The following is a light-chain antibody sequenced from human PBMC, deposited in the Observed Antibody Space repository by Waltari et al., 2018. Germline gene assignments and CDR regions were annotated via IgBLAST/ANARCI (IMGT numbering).Light chain of an antibody. V-gene: IGKV3-15*01. CDR1: QSISSN. CDR3: HQYNNWPPWT. CDR2: ATS. J-gene: IGKJ1*01. Sequence: EIVMTQSPATLSGSPGEGATISCRASQSISSNLAWYQQRPGQAPRLLTFATSTRSTGVPARFRGSGSGTEFTLTISSMQSEDFAIYYCHQYNNWPPWTFGQGTKVEIK.